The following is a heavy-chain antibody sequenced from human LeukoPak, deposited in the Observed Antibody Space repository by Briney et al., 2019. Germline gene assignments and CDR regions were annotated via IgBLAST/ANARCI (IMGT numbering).Heavy chain of an antibody. J-gene: IGHJ4*02. D-gene: IGHD6-19*01. V-gene: IGHV1-2*02. CDR3: ARGRAVSGTGGY. CDR2: INPNSGGT. Sequence: ASVKVSCKASGYTFHNYGISWVRQAPGQGLEWMGWINPNSGGTNYAQKFQGRVTMTRDTSISTAYMELSRLRSDDTAIYYCARGRAVSGTGGYWGQGTLVTVSS. CDR1: GYTFHNYG.